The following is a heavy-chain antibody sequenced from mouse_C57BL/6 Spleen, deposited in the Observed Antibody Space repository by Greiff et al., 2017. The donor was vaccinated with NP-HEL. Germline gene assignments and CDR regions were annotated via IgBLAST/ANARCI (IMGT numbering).Heavy chain of an antibody. CDR1: GYTFTSYW. Sequence: VQLQQPGAELVKPGASVKMSCKASGYTFTSYWITWVKQRPGQGLEWIGDIYPGSGSTNYNEKFKSKATLTVDTSSSTAYMQLSSLTSEDSAVYYCARGPYYYGSSYFHWYFDVWGTGTTVTVSS. V-gene: IGHV1-55*01. J-gene: IGHJ1*03. CDR2: IYPGSGST. D-gene: IGHD1-1*01. CDR3: ARGPYYYGSSYFHWYFDV.